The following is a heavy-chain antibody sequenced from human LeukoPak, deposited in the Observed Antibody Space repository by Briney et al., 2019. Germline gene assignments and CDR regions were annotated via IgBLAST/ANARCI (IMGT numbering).Heavy chain of an antibody. CDR1: GGSISSGGYY. CDR2: IYHSGST. D-gene: IGHD6-13*01. V-gene: IGHV4-30-2*01. Sequence: SETLSLTCTVSGGSISSGGYYWSWIRQPPGKGLEWIGYIYHSGSTYYNPSLKSRVTISVDRSKNQFSLKLSSVTAADTAVYYCARDSSSWRLDYXGXGTLVTVSS. J-gene: IGHJ4*02. CDR3: ARDSSSWRLDY.